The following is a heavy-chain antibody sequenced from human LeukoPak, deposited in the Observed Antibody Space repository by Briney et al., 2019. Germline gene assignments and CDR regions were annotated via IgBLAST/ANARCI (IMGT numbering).Heavy chain of an antibody. CDR1: GGSLRSTTYY. V-gene: IGHV4-39*07. CDR3: ARMKPYYYDSSGPFDI. J-gene: IGHJ3*02. Sequence: SETLSLTCTVSGGSLRSTTYYWGWIRQPPGKGLEWIGDISDRGRTYNTPSLKSRVTISVDTSKNQFSLKLSSVTPADTGVYYCARMKPYYYDSSGPFDIWGQGTMVTVSS. D-gene: IGHD3-22*01. CDR2: ISDRGRT.